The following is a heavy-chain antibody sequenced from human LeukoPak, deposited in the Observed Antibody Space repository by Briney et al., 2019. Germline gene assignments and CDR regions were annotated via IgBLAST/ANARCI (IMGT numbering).Heavy chain of an antibody. CDR2: MPYDGTDK. CDR3: TKGGILVAASLPTPMDV. V-gene: IGHV3-30*02. J-gene: IGHJ6*03. Sequence: PGGSLRLSCAASGFIFSSYGMHWVRQAPGKGLEWVAFMPYDGTDKYYVDSVKGRFTISRDNSKNTLYLQMNSLRPEDTAVYYCTKGGILVAASLPTPMDVWGEGTTVTVSS. CDR1: GFIFSSYG. D-gene: IGHD5-12*01.